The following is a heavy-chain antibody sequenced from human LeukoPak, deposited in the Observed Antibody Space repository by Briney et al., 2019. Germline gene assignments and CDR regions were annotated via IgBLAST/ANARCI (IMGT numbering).Heavy chain of an antibody. CDR2: ISSSSSTI. CDR3: ARDLIFPRNPTTYGAVVINIGDY. J-gene: IGHJ4*02. Sequence: GGSLRLSCVASGFIFSGYNMNWVRQAPGKGLEWVSYISSSSSTIYYADSVKGRFTISRDNAKNSLYLQMNSLRAEDTAVYYCARDLIFPRNPTTYGAVVINIGDYWGQGTLVTVSS. CDR1: GFIFSGYN. V-gene: IGHV3-48*04. D-gene: IGHD3-22*01.